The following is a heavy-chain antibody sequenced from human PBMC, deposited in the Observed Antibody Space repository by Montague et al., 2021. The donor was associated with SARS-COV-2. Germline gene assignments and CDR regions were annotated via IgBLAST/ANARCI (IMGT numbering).Heavy chain of an antibody. D-gene: IGHD4-17*01. CDR1: GLNFDRHG. J-gene: IGHJ4*02. CDR2: IWYDGSNK. V-gene: IGHV3-33*03. Sequence: SLRLSCAASGLNFDRHGMHWVRQSPGKGLEWLSSIWYDGSNKNYATSARGRFTISRDNSKNTLYLQMSSLRLDDTAVYYCASAYGDYGLDYWGQGTLVTISS. CDR3: ASAYGDYGLDY.